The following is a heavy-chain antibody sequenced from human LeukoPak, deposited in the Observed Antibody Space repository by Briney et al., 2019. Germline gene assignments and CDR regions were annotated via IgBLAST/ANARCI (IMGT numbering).Heavy chain of an antibody. Sequence: GGSLRLSCAVSGFTFSNYNMNWVRQAPGKGLEWVSYISSSSSIINYADSVKGRSTISRDNAKNSLYLQMNSLRDEDTAVYYCARDTYSSGWSYFDYWGQGTLVTVSS. V-gene: IGHV3-48*02. CDR3: ARDTYSSGWSYFDY. CDR2: ISSSSSII. J-gene: IGHJ4*02. CDR1: GFTFSNYN. D-gene: IGHD6-19*01.